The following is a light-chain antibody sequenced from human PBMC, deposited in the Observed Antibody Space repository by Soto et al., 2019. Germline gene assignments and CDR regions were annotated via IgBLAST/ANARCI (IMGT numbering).Light chain of an antibody. CDR2: HAS. CDR3: QQYNSYS. Sequence: DIQMTQSPSSLSASVGDRVTIICRASQGISTYLAWYQQKPGTAPKVLIYHASNLQSGVPSRFSGSGSGTEFTLTISSLQPDDFATYYCQQYNSYSFGQGTKVDIK. V-gene: IGKV1-16*01. J-gene: IGKJ1*01. CDR1: QGISTY.